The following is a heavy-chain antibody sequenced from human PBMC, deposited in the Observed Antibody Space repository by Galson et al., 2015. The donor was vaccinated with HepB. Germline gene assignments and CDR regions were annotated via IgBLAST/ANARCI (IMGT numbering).Heavy chain of an antibody. CDR2: ISSSSSTI. Sequence: SLRLSCAASGFTFSSYSMNWVRQAPGKGLEWVSYISSSSSTIYYADSVKGRFTISRDNAKNSLYLQMNSLRAEDTAVYYCARDQWELGPTEYFDYWGQGTLVTVSS. V-gene: IGHV3-48*01. J-gene: IGHJ4*02. CDR1: GFTFSSYS. D-gene: IGHD1-26*01. CDR3: ARDQWELGPTEYFDY.